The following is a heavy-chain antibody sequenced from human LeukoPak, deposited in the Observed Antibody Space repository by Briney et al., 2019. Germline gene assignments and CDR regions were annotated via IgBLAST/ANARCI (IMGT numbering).Heavy chain of an antibody. Sequence: GGSLRLSCAASGFTFSSYGMHWVRQAPGKGLEWVAVIWYDGSNKYYADSVKGRFTISRDNSKNTLYLQMNSLRAEATAVYYCAKDNEWELLRVSYYFDYWGQGTLVTVSS. D-gene: IGHD1-26*01. CDR2: IWYDGSNK. CDR3: AKDNEWELLRVSYYFDY. J-gene: IGHJ4*02. CDR1: GFTFSSYG. V-gene: IGHV3-33*06.